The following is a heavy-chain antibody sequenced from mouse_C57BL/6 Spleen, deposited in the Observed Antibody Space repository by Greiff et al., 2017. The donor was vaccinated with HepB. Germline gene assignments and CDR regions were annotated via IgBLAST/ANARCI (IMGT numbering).Heavy chain of an antibody. J-gene: IGHJ1*03. CDR2: ISYDGSN. V-gene: IGHV3-6*01. CDR1: GYSITSGYY. CDR3: ARDYSNYGGYFDV. D-gene: IGHD2-5*01. Sequence: EVQLQESGPGLVKPSQSLSLTCSVTGYSITSGYYWNWIRQFPGNKLEWMGYISYDGSNNYNPSLKNRISITRDTSKNQFFLKLNSVTTEDTATYYCARDYSNYGGYFDVWGTGTTVTVSS.